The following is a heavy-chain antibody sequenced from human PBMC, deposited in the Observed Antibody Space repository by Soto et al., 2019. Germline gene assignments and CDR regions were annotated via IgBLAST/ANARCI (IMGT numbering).Heavy chain of an antibody. Sequence: GESLKISCKGSGYSFTSYYISWVRQMPGKGLEWMGRIDPADSSTNYSPSFQGHVAISADKSIRTAYLQWSSLKASDTAMYYCATTGYYDSSGYLYYWGQGTLVTVSS. J-gene: IGHJ4*02. CDR3: ATTGYYDSSGYLYY. CDR1: GYSFTSYY. D-gene: IGHD3-22*01. V-gene: IGHV5-10-1*01. CDR2: IDPADSST.